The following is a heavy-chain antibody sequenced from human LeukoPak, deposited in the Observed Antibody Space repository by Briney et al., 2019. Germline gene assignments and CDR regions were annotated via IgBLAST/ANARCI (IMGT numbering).Heavy chain of an antibody. Sequence: SETLSLTCGVSGGSMSSSSYYWGWIRQPPGKGLEWIGSIYYSGSTYYNPSLKSRVTISVDSSKNQCSLKLSSVTAADTAVYYCARHGTVTHRFDYWGQGTLVTVSS. J-gene: IGHJ4*02. CDR3: ARHGTVTHRFDY. CDR2: IYYSGST. CDR1: GGSMSSSSYY. V-gene: IGHV4-39*01. D-gene: IGHD4-17*01.